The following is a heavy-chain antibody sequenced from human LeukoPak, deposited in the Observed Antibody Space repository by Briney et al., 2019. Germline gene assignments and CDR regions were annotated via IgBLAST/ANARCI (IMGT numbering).Heavy chain of an antibody. CDR2: ISGNSGSI. J-gene: IGHJ4*02. CDR1: GFTFDDYA. Sequence: GGSLRLSCAASGFTFDDYAMHWVRQAPGKGLEWVSGISGNSGSIGYADSVKGRFTISRDNAKNSVYLQMNSLRAEDMALYYCAKDYCSSTSCEIDYWGQGTLVTVSS. V-gene: IGHV3-9*03. D-gene: IGHD2-2*01. CDR3: AKDYCSSTSCEIDY.